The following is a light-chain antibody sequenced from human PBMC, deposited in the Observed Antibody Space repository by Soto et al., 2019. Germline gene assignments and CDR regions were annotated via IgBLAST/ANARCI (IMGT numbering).Light chain of an antibody. V-gene: IGKV3-15*01. CDR2: RTS. CDR1: QSVGTS. J-gene: IGKJ3*01. CDR3: LQYEKWPFT. Sequence: IGMTQFPATLLVSTGESATLTCRASQSVGTSLIWYQLKPGQAPTLLIYRTSTRATNIPARFSGSGPGTEFTLTISSLESEDFAVYYCLQYEKWPFTFGPGTKVDIK.